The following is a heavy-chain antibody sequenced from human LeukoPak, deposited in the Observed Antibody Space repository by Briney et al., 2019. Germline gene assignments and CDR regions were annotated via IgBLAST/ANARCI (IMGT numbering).Heavy chain of an antibody. D-gene: IGHD4-17*01. V-gene: IGHV3-33*01. CDR3: ARDMGPTGNAFDI. CDR1: GFTFSSYG. Sequence: GGSLRLSCAASGFTFSSYGMPWVRQAPGKGLEWVAVIWYDGSNKYYEDSVKGRFTISRDNSKNTLYLQMNSLRAEDTAVYYCARDMGPTGNAFDIWGQGTMVTVSS. CDR2: IWYDGSNK. J-gene: IGHJ3*02.